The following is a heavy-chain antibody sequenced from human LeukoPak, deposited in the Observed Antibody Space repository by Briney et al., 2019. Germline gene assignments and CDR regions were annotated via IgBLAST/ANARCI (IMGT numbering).Heavy chain of an antibody. CDR1: GYTFTSYG. CDR2: ISAYDGNT. CDR3: ARDLDSFSSGWYVSRV. D-gene: IGHD6-19*01. V-gene: IGHV1-18*01. Sequence: ASVKVSCKASGYTFTSYGINWVRQAPGQGLEWMGWISAYDGNTKYSQEFQGRVTMTTDTSTSIAYMELRSLRSDDTAVYYCARDLDSFSSGWYVSRVWGQGTLVTVSS. J-gene: IGHJ4*02.